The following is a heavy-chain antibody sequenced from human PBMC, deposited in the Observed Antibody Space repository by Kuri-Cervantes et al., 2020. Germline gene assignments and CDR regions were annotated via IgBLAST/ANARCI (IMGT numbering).Heavy chain of an antibody. CDR2: IYYSGST. CDR1: GGSFSGYY. V-gene: IGHV4-31*11. D-gene: IGHD6-6*01. J-gene: IGHJ3*02. CDR3: ARDPGGQLADDALDI. Sequence: LRLSCAVYGGSFSGYYWSWIRQHPGKGLEWIGYIYYSGSTYYNPSLKSRVTIPVDTSKNQFSLKLSSVTAADTAVYYCARDPGGQLADDALDIWGQGTMVTVSS.